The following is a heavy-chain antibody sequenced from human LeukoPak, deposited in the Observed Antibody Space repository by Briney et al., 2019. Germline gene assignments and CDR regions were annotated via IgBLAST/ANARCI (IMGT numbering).Heavy chain of an antibody. CDR2: ISAYNGNT. J-gene: IGHJ4*02. CDR3: ARDRLGGDLTGESLY. CDR1: GYPFDNFG. D-gene: IGHD4-17*01. V-gene: IGHV1-18*01. Sequence: GAAVKVSCKASGYPFDNFGLTWVRQAPGQGLEGMGWISAYNGNTHYAQKFRDRLTITTDTSTRTAYLELRSLKSDDTAVYYCARDRLGGDLTGESLYWGQGTLVTVSS.